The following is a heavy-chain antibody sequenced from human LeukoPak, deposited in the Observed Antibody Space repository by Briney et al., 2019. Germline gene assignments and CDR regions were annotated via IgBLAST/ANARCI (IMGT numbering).Heavy chain of an antibody. D-gene: IGHD1-26*01. Sequence: MSGGSLRLSCAASGFTFSSYSMNWVRQAPGKGLEWVSSISSSSSYIYYADSVKGRFTISRDNAKNSLYLQMNSLRAEDTAVYYCARDGMGAMPHAFDIWGQGTMVTVSS. CDR2: ISSSSSYI. J-gene: IGHJ3*02. CDR3: ARDGMGAMPHAFDI. CDR1: GFTFSSYS. V-gene: IGHV3-21*01.